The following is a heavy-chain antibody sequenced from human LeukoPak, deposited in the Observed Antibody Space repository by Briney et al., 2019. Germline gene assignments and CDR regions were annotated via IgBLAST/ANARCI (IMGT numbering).Heavy chain of an antibody. Sequence: GGSLRLSCEASGLTFSSYSMNWVRQAPGKGLEWVSYIYSSNSTVYYAYSVKGRFTISRDKAKNSLYLQMNSLRAEDTAVYFCARSLVYDLLTEDDRDYWGQGTLVTVSS. CDR3: ARSLVYDLLTEDDRDY. V-gene: IGHV3-48*01. J-gene: IGHJ4*02. D-gene: IGHD3-9*01. CDR1: GLTFSSYS. CDR2: IYSSNSTV.